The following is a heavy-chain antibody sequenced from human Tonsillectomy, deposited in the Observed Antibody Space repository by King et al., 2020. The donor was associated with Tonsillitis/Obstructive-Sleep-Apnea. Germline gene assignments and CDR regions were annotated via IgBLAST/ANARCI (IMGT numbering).Heavy chain of an antibody. V-gene: IGHV1-46*01. CDR3: ARGHWGNGGGNY. D-gene: IGHD3-16*01. J-gene: IGHJ4*02. CDR2: INPSGGST. CDR1: GYTFTSYY. Sequence: QLVQSGAEVKKPGASVKVSCKASGYTFTSYYMHWVRQAPGQGLEWMGIINPSGGSTSYAQKFQGRVTMTRETSTSTVYMELSSLISEDTAVYYCARGHWGNGGGNYWGQGTLVTVSS.